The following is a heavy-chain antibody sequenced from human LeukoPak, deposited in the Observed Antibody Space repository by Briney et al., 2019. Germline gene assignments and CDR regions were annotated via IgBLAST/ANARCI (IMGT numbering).Heavy chain of an antibody. Sequence: GASVKVSCKASGYTFTIYDINWVRQATGQGLEWMGWMNPNSGNTGYAQKFQGRVTITRHTSISTAYLELSSLSSEATAVHYCARVPYYGAPYLQHWGQGTLVTVSS. CDR2: MNPNSGNT. CDR1: GYTFTIYD. D-gene: IGHD4-17*01. CDR3: ARVPYYGAPYLQH. V-gene: IGHV1-8*03. J-gene: IGHJ1*01.